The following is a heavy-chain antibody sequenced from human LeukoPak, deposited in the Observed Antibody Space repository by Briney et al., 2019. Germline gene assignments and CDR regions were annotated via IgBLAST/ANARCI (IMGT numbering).Heavy chain of an antibody. CDR1: YA. CDR2: ISWKSGSI. J-gene: IGHJ3*02. D-gene: IGHD5-12*01. CDR3: AKDISGGYGAFDI. V-gene: IGHV3-9*01. Sequence: YAMHGVRHAQGRGLEGVAGISWKSGSIVYADSVKGRLTISREKGKNSLYVQMKSLRGEDTALYYCAKDISGGYGAFDIWGQGTMVTVSS.